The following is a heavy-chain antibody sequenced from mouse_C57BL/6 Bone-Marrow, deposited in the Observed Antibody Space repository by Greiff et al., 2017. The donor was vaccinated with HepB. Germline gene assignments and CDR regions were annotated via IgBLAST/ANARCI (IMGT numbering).Heavy chain of an antibody. CDR3: ARWEFGSSYWYFDG. V-gene: IGHV1-12*01. CDR1: GYTFTSYN. CDR2: IYPGNGDT. Sequence: ESGAELVRPGASVKMSCKASGYTFTSYNMHWVKQTPRQGLEWIGAIYPGNGDTSYNQKFKGKATLTVDKSSSTAYMQLSSLTSEDSAVYFCARWEFGSSYWYFDGWGTGTTVTVSS. D-gene: IGHD1-1*01. J-gene: IGHJ1*03.